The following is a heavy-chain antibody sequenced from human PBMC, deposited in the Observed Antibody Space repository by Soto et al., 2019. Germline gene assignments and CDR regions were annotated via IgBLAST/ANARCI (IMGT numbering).Heavy chain of an antibody. CDR3: TSPSGSSSNDY. CDR1: GFTFSGSA. D-gene: IGHD6-6*01. CDR2: IRSKANSYAT. Sequence: EVQLVESGGGLVQPGGSLTLSCAASGFTFSGSAMHWVRQASGKGLEWVARIRSKANSYATAYAVSVQGRFTMSRDDSKNTAYPQMNSLITEDTAVYYGTSPSGSSSNDYWGQGTQVTVSS. V-gene: IGHV3-73*02. J-gene: IGHJ4*02.